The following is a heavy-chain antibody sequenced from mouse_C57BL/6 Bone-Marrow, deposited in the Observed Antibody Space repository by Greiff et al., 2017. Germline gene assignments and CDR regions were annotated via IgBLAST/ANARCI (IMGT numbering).Heavy chain of an antibody. CDR3: AVGLFFWYFDV. Sequence: VKQRPGQGLEWIGDMYPGSGSTNYNEKFKSKATLTVDTSSSTAYMQLSSLTSEDSAVYYCAVGLFFWYFDVWGTGTTVTVSS. V-gene: IGHV1-55*01. CDR2: MYPGSGST. J-gene: IGHJ1*03. D-gene: IGHD3-1*01.